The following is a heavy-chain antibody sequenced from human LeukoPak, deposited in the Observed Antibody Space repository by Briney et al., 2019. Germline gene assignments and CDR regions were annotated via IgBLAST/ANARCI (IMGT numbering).Heavy chain of an antibody. D-gene: IGHD2-15*01. Sequence: GGSLRLSCAASGFTFSSYWMHWVRQAPGKGLVWVSRINSDGSSTSYADSVKGRFTISRDNAKNTLYLQMNSLRAEDTAVYYCAKDYSPGGPCSGGSCYPYYYYGMDVWGQGTTVTVSS. CDR2: INSDGSST. J-gene: IGHJ6*02. CDR1: GFTFSSYW. CDR3: AKDYSPGGPCSGGSCYPYYYYGMDV. V-gene: IGHV3-74*01.